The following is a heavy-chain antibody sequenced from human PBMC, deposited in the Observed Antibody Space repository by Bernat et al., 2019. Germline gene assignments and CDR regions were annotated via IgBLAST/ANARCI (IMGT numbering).Heavy chain of an antibody. Sequence: EVQLVESGGGLVKPGGSLRLSCAASGFTFSSHSMNWVRQAPGKGLEWVSYISSSSSYIYYADSVKGRFTISRDNAKNSLYLQMNSLRAEDTAVYYCARKERIAVAGTVTEYFQHWGQGTLVTVSS. CDR3: ARKERIAVAGTVTEYFQH. V-gene: IGHV3-21*05. D-gene: IGHD6-19*01. J-gene: IGHJ1*01. CDR2: ISSSSSYI. CDR1: GFTFSSHS.